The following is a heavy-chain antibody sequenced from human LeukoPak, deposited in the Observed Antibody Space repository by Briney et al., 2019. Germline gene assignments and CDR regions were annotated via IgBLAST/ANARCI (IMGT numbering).Heavy chain of an antibody. D-gene: IGHD3-22*01. CDR2: ISGSGGST. CDR1: GFTFSSYW. J-gene: IGHJ4*02. CDR3: AKEYYYDSSGYLDY. V-gene: IGHV3-23*01. Sequence: GGSLRLSCAASGFTFSSYWMHWVRQAPGKGLEWVSAISGSGGSTYYADSVKGRFTISRDNSKNTLYLQMNSLRAEDTAVYYCAKEYYYDSSGYLDYWGQGTLVTVSS.